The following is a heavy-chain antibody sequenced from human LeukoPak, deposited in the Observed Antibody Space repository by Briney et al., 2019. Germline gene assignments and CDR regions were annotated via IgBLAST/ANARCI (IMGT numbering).Heavy chain of an antibody. V-gene: IGHV4-30-4*01. Sequence: PSQTLSLTCTVSGGSISSGDYYWSWIRQPPGKGLEWIGYIYYSGSTYYNPSLKSRVTISVDTSKNQFSLKLSSVTAADTAVYYCARDLWFGVDAFDIWGQGTMVTVSS. CDR3: ARDLWFGVDAFDI. D-gene: IGHD3-10*01. J-gene: IGHJ3*02. CDR2: IYYSGST. CDR1: GGSISSGDYY.